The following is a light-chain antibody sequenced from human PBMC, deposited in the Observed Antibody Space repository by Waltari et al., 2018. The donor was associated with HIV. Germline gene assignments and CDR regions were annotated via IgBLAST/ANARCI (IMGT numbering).Light chain of an antibody. CDR1: VFPKQY. V-gene: IGLV3-25*03. J-gene: IGLJ1*01. Sequence: SYELTQPPSVSVSPGQTARITCPGDVFPKQYVYCYQQKPGQAPVLVIYKDSERPSGIPERFSGSSSGTTVTLTISGVQAEDEADYYCQSGDSSAPYVFGTGTKVTVL. CDR2: KDS. CDR3: QSGDSSAPYV.